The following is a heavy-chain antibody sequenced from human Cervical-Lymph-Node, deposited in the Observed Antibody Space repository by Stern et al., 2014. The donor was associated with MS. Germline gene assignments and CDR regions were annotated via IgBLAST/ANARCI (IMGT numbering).Heavy chain of an antibody. CDR3: ARDITGSSAYFAY. J-gene: IGHJ4*02. CDR2: ISWNSGTI. Sequence: MQLVQSGGDLVQPGRSLRLSCAAFGFTFDDYAMHWVRPAPGKGLEWVAGISWNSGTIGYADSVKGRFTTSRDNAYSSLYLQMNSLRPEDTALYYCARDITGSSAYFAYWGQGTLVTVSS. V-gene: IGHV3-9*01. D-gene: IGHD1-14*01. CDR1: GFTFDDYA.